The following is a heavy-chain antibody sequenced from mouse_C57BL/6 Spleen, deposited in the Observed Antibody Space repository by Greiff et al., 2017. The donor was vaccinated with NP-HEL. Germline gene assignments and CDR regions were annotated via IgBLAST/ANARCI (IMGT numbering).Heavy chain of an antibody. CDR3: AKGNYGYDVDAMDY. D-gene: IGHD2-2*01. J-gene: IGHJ4*01. CDR1: GYTFTSYW. V-gene: IGHV1-64*01. CDR2: IHPNSGST. Sequence: QVQLQQPGAELVKPGASVKLSCKASGYTFTSYWMHWVKQRPGQGLEWIGMIHPNSGSTNYNEKFKSKATLTVDKSSSTAYMQLSSLTSEDSAVYYCAKGNYGYDVDAMDYWGQGTSVTVSS.